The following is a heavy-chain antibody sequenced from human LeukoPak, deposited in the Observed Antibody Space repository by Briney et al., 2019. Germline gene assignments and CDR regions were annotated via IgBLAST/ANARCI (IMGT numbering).Heavy chain of an antibody. CDR1: GFTFSSYG. V-gene: IGHV3-23*01. CDR3: AKGPLCGGDCYSSLRYYYYMDV. Sequence: GGTLRLSCAASGFTFSSYGMSWVRQAPGKGLEWVSAISGSGDSTYYADSVKGRFTISRDNSKNTLYLQMNSLRAEDTAVYYCAKGPLCGGDCYSSLRYYYYMDVWGKGTTVTISS. J-gene: IGHJ6*03. D-gene: IGHD2-21*02. CDR2: ISGSGDST.